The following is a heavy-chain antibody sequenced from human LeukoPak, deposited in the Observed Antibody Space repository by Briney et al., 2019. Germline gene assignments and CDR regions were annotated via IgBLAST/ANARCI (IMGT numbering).Heavy chain of an antibody. J-gene: IGHJ4*02. Sequence: QPGGSLRLSCAASGFTFSSYDMHWVRQAPGKGLEWVAVMWSDGSNKYHADSVKGRFTISRDNSKNTLYLQTNSLRAEDTAVYYCARNSALDYWGQGTLVTVSS. CDR3: ARNSALDY. CDR2: MWSDGSNK. CDR1: GFTFSSYD. D-gene: IGHD2/OR15-2a*01. V-gene: IGHV3-33*01.